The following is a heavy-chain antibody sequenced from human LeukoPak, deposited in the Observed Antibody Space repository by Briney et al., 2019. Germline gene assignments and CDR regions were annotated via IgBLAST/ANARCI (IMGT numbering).Heavy chain of an antibody. CDR3: ARGRFLELTDY. Sequence: SSETLSLTCTVSGGSISSYYWTWIRQSPGKGLEWIGFFHHSGSTNYNPSFKSRVTISADTSNNHFSLRLTSVTAADTAVYYCARGRFLELTDYWGQGTLVTVSS. D-gene: IGHD3-3*01. J-gene: IGHJ4*02. CDR2: FHHSGST. V-gene: IGHV4-59*12. CDR1: GGSISSYY.